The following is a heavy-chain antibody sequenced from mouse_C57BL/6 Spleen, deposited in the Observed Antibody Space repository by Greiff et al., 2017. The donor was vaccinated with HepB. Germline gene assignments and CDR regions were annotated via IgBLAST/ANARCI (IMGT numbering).Heavy chain of an antibody. D-gene: IGHD2-3*01. J-gene: IGHJ4*01. CDR2: INPSTGGT. CDR1: GYSFTGYY. CDR3: ARKAFGWAMDY. Sequence: EVQLQESGPELVKPGASVKISCKASGYSFTGYYMNWVKQSPEKSLEWIGEINPSTGGTTYNQKFKAKATLTVDKSSSTAYRQLKSLTSEDSAVYYCARKAFGWAMDYWGQGTSVTVSS. V-gene: IGHV1-42*01.